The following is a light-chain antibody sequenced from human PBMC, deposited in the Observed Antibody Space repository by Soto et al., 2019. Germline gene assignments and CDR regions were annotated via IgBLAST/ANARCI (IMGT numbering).Light chain of an antibody. CDR2: CAS. V-gene: IGKV1-39*01. J-gene: IGKJ4*01. CDR3: QQSYSTPP. Sequence: DIQMTQSPSTLSASVGDRVTITCRARQSSSTYLSWHQQKAGKVPKLLIYCASSLQGGVPSRFSGSGSGTDFTLTISSLQLEDFATYYSQQSYSTPPLGGGTKVDIK. CDR1: QSSSTY.